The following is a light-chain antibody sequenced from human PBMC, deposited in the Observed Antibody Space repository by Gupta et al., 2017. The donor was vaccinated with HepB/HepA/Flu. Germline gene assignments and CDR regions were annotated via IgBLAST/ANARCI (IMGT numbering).Light chain of an antibody. CDR2: WAS. V-gene: IGKV3-15*01. CDR1: QSFSSN. CDR3: QQYSNWPHT. J-gene: IGKJ4*01. Sequence: EIVMTQSPVALSVSPGERATLSSSASQSFSSNLAWYQQKPGQAPRLLIYWASTRATGLPARFSGTGSGTEFALTITSLQSEDVAVYYCQQYSNWPHTFGGGTKVEIK.